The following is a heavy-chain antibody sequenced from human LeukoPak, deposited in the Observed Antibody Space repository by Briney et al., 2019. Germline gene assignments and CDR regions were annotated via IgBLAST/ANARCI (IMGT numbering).Heavy chain of an antibody. J-gene: IGHJ3*02. CDR3: ARDRAYYDSSLAFDI. Sequence: PGGSLRLSCAASGFTFSDYYMSWIRQAPGKGLEWVSYISSSGSTIYYADSVKGRFTISRDNAKNSLYLQMNSLRAEDTAVYYCARDRAYYDSSLAFDIWGQGTMVTVS. V-gene: IGHV3-11*01. CDR2: ISSSGSTI. CDR1: GFTFSDYY. D-gene: IGHD3-22*01.